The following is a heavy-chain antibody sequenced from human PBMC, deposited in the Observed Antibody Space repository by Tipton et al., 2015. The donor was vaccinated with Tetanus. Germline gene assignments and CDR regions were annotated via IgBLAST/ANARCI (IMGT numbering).Heavy chain of an antibody. CDR1: GGSISSYY. D-gene: IGHD5-18*01. J-gene: IGHJ6*02. Sequence: TLSLTCTVSGGSISSYYWSWIRQPAGKGLEWIGRIYTSGSTNYNPSLKSRVTMSVDTSKNQFSLKLSSVTAADTAVYYCARGGSVRGYSYGPRYYYYYGMDVWGQGTTVTVSS. V-gene: IGHV4-4*07. CDR2: IYTSGST. CDR3: ARGGSVRGYSYGPRYYYYYGMDV.